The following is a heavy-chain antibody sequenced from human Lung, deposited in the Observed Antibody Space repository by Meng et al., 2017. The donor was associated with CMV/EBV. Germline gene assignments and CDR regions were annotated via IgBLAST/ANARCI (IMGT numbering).Heavy chain of an antibody. V-gene: IGHV4-4*02. Sequence: SGPALVQTSEPLSLTRSVSGDSITNHNWWAWVRQPPGKGLEWIGEIPHRGSSAYNPSPKSRVSMSIDKSKNQFSLKLTSVPAADTAVYHCLRRSGGSVWGQGTLVTVSS. D-gene: IGHD3-10*01. J-gene: IGHJ1*01. CDR1: GDSITNHNW. CDR3: LRRSGGSV. CDR2: IPHRGSS.